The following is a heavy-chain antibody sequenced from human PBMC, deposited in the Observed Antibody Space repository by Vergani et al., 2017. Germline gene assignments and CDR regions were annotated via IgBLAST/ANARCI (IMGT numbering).Heavy chain of an antibody. CDR1: GGSISSGGYY. CDR3: ARGEWLVPLRGFDY. J-gene: IGHJ4*02. Sequence: QVQLQESGPGLVKPSQTLSLTCTVSGGSISSGGYYWSWIRQHPGKGLEWIGYIYYSGSTNYNPSLKSRVTISVDTSKNQFSLKLSSVTAADTAVYYCARGEWLVPLRGFDYWGQGTLVTVSS. CDR2: IYYSGST. D-gene: IGHD6-19*01. V-gene: IGHV4-31*03.